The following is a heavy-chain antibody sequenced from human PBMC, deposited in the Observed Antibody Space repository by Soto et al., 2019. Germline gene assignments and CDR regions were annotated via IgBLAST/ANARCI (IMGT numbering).Heavy chain of an antibody. V-gene: IGHV3-30*18. J-gene: IGHJ6*02. Sequence: GGSLRLSCAASGCSFSNHGMQWVSQTTGKGLEWVAVISYDGNVKYYTDSVKGRFTISRDNSQSTLFLQMDSLRPEDAAVYYCAKDLKVSGGFHGSLNYYYGMDVWGHGTTVTVSS. CDR1: GCSFSNHG. D-gene: IGHD3-10*01. CDR2: ISYDGNVK. CDR3: AKDLKVSGGFHGSLNYYYGMDV.